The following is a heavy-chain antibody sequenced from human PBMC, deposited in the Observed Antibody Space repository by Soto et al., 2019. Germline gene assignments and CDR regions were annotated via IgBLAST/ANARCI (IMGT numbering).Heavy chain of an antibody. V-gene: IGHV1-18*04. Sequence: QVQLVESGAEVKKPGASVKVSCKASGYTFTNYGISWVRQAPGQGLEWMGWISGYNGNTKYAQKFQGRVTMTTDTPTNTAYMDLRSLRSDDTAVYYCERDRVYYYDSSGNYYYHYGMDVWGQGTTVTVS. CDR1: GYTFTNYG. D-gene: IGHD3-22*01. CDR2: ISGYNGNT. CDR3: ERDRVYYYDSSGNYYYHYGMDV. J-gene: IGHJ6*01.